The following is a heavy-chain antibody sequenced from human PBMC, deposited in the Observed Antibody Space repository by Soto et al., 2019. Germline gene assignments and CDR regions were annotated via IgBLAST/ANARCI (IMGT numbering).Heavy chain of an antibody. V-gene: IGHV3-23*01. CDR2: ISGSGGST. CDR3: ANDPYALVRGRTCNYRMDV. Sequence: EVQLLESGGGLVQPGGSLRLSCAASGFTFSSYAMSWVRQAPGKGLEWVSAISGSGGSTYYADSVKGRFAISRDNSKNTLYLQMNSLRAEDTAVYDCANDPYALVRGRTCNYRMDVWGHGATVTGSS. D-gene: IGHD3-10*01. CDR1: GFTFSSYA. J-gene: IGHJ6*02.